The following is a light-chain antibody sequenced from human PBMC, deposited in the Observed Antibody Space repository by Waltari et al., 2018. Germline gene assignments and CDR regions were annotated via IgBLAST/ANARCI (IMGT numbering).Light chain of an antibody. CDR2: SAS. Sequence: DIQMTQSPSSLSASVGDRVTITCRASQSIGSYLNLYQQKPGKAPELLIYSASSLQSGVPSRFRGSGSGTDFILTISSLQPEDFATYYCQQSYSTPMYTFGQGTKVEIK. CDR3: QQSYSTPMYT. V-gene: IGKV1-39*01. CDR1: QSIGSY. J-gene: IGKJ2*01.